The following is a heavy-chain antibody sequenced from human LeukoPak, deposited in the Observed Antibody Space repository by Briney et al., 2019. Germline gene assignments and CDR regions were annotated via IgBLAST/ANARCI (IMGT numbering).Heavy chain of an antibody. D-gene: IGHD5-24*01. CDR3: ASLGDGYNYTGY. CDR2: IWYDGSNK. V-gene: IGHV3-33*01. Sequence: GGSLRLSCAASGFTFSSYGMHWVRQAPGKGLEWVAVIWYDGSNKYYADSVKGRFTISRDNSKNTLYLQMNRLRAEDTAVYYCASLGDGYNYTGYWGQGTLVTVSS. CDR1: GFTFSSYG. J-gene: IGHJ4*02.